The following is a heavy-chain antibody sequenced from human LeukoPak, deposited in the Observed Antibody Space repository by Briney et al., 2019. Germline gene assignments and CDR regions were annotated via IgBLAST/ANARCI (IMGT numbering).Heavy chain of an antibody. J-gene: IGHJ4*02. CDR2: IFPGDSDT. D-gene: IGHD6-13*01. CDR3: AKSSYRGAIAAAGVDY. CDR1: GSSFTTNW. V-gene: IGHV5-51*01. Sequence: GASLKISCKASGSSFTTNWIGWVRPMPGQGLEWMGIIFPGDSDTRYSPSFQGQVTISADKSISTAYLQWRSLKASDTAIYYCAKSSYRGAIAAAGVDYWGQGTLVTVSS.